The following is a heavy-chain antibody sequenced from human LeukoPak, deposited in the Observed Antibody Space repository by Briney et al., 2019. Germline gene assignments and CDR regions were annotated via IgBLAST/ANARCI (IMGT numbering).Heavy chain of an antibody. CDR2: IYHSGST. V-gene: IGHV4-38-2*02. D-gene: IGHD2-2*01. Sequence: SETLSLTCTVSGYSISSGYYWGWIRQPPGKGLEWIGSIYHSGSTYYNPSLKSRVTISVDRSKNQFSLKLSSVTAADTAVYYCAGQLLREYNWFDPWGQGTLVTVSS. J-gene: IGHJ5*02. CDR1: GYSISSGYY. CDR3: AGQLLREYNWFDP.